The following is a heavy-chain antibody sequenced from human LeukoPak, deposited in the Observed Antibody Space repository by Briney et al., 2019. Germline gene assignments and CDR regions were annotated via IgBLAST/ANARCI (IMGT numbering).Heavy chain of an antibody. Sequence: GGSLRLSCAASGFTFSNYAVMWVLQAPGQGLEWVSAITSAGSPRYADSVKGRFTISRDNSKNTLYLQMNSLRAEDTAQYFCARDAKGAYIGAFEFWGQGTGVTVSS. J-gene: IGHJ3*01. V-gene: IGHV3-23*01. CDR3: ARDAKGAYIGAFEF. CDR1: GFTFSNYA. D-gene: IGHD4-11*01. CDR2: ITSAGSP.